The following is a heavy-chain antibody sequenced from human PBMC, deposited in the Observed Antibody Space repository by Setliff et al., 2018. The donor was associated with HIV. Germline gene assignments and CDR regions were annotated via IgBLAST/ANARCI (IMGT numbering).Heavy chain of an antibody. J-gene: IGHJ5*02. V-gene: IGHV4-39*01. CDR2: IYYSGST. CDR3: ARYTSKVDWFDP. Sequence: SETLSLTCTVSGGSISSSSYYWGWIRQPPGKGLEWIGSIYYSGSTYYNPSLKSRVTISVDSSLTQFSLKLRSVTASDSALYYCARYTSKVDWFDPWGQGALVTVSS. CDR1: GGSISSSSYY. D-gene: IGHD2-2*02.